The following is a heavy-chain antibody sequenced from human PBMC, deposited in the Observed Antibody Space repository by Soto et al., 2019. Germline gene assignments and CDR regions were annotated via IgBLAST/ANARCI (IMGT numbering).Heavy chain of an antibody. CDR2: ISGSGGST. D-gene: IGHD3-22*01. CDR3: AKDVTTMIVVNWFDP. CDR1: GFTFSSYA. Sequence: GGSLRLSCAASGFTFSSYAMSWVRQAPGKGLEWVSAISGSGGSTYYADSVKGRFTISRDNSKNTLYLQMNSLRAEDTAVYYYAKDVTTMIVVNWFDPWGQGTLVTVSS. J-gene: IGHJ5*02. V-gene: IGHV3-23*01.